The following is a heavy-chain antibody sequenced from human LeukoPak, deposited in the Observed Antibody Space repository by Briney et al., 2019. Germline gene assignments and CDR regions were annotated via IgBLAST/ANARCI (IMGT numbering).Heavy chain of an antibody. Sequence: ASVKVSCKASGYTFTSYGISRVRQAPGHALEGMGWISAYNGNTNYAQKPQGRVTMTSDTSTSTVYMELSSLRYEDTALYLCARDLTYYDILTGPSPPPPYYNYYYMDVWGKGTTVTMSS. CDR2: ISAYNGNT. CDR1: GYTFTSYG. V-gene: IGHV1-18*01. CDR3: ARDLTYYDILTGPSPPPPYYNYYYMDV. J-gene: IGHJ6*03. D-gene: IGHD3-9*01.